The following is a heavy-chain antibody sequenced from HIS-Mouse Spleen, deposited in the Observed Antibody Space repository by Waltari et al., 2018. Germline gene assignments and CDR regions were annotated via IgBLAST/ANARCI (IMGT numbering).Heavy chain of an antibody. CDR2: IYYSGST. D-gene: IGHD6-13*01. Sequence: QLQLQESGPGLVKPSETLSLTCTVSGGSISSSSYYWGWIRQPPGKGLEWIGSIYYSGSTYDNPSLKSRVTISVDTSKNQFPLKLSSVTAADTAVYYCAREIPYSSSWYDWYFDLWGRGTLVTVSS. V-gene: IGHV4-39*07. CDR1: GGSISSSSYY. CDR3: AREIPYSSSWYDWYFDL. J-gene: IGHJ2*01.